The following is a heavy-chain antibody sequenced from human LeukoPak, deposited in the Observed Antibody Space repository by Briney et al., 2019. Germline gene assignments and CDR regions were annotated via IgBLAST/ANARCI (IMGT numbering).Heavy chain of an antibody. CDR3: ARGNYYGSGSYPLGY. D-gene: IGHD3-10*01. Sequence: SETLSLTCTVSGGSISSSSYYWGWIRQPPGKGLEWIGSIYYSGSTYYNPSLKSRVTISVDTSKNQFSLKLSSVTAADTAVYYCARGNYYGSGSYPLGYWGQGTLVTVSS. V-gene: IGHV4-39*07. J-gene: IGHJ4*02. CDR1: GGSISSSSYY. CDR2: IYYSGST.